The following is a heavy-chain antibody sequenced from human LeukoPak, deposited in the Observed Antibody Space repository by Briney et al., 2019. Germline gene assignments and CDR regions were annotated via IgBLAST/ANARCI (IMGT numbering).Heavy chain of an antibody. J-gene: IGHJ4*02. CDR2: INPNSGGT. V-gene: IGHV1-2*02. CDR3: ARDKGSFRQQSDYFDY. Sequence: ASVKVSCKASGYTFTGYYMHWVRQAPGQGLEWMGWINPNSGGTNYAQKLQGRVTMTTDTSTSTAYMELRSLRSDDTAVYYCARDKGSFRQQSDYFDYWGQGTLVTVSS. D-gene: IGHD6-13*01. CDR1: GYTFTGYY.